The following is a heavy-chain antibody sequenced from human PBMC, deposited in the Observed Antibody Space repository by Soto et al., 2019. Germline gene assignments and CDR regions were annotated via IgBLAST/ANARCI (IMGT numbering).Heavy chain of an antibody. CDR1: GFTFSDYY. J-gene: IGHJ4*02. CDR2: ISSSGSTI. V-gene: IGHV3-11*01. D-gene: IGHD6-19*01. CDR3: SRVTKYSSGIDY. Sequence: PGGSLRLSCAASGFTFSDYYMSWIRQAPGKGLEWVSYISSSGSTIYYADSVKGRFTISRDNAQNSLYLQMNSLRVDDTAVYYCSRVTKYSSGIDYWGQGTLVTVSS.